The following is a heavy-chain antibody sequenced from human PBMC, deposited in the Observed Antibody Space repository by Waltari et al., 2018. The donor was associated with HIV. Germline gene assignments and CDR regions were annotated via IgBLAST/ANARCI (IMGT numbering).Heavy chain of an antibody. J-gene: IGHJ4*03. V-gene: IGHV4-34*01. D-gene: IGHD2-2*01. CDR2: INHGGDT. CDR3: ARYLDCSSAACYRVFDY. CDR1: GGYFSGYS. Sequence: QVQLQQWGAGLLKPSETLSLTCAIYGGYFSGYSCRWIRQPPGQGLEWIGQINHGGDTSSNESFKSRVTISRDTSKNQFFLSLSSVTAADTAVYYCARYLDCSSAACYRVFDYWSQGTLVTVSS.